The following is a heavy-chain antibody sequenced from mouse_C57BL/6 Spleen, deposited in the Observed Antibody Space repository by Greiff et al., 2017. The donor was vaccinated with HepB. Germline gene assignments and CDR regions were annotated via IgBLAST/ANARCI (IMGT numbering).Heavy chain of an antibody. Sequence: QVQLKQPGAELVRPGSSVKLSCKASGYTFTSYWMDWVKQRPGQGLEWIGNIYPSDSETHYNQKFKDKATLTVDKSSSTAYMQLSSLTSEDSAVYYCAVDSSGPFAYWGQGTLVTVSA. D-gene: IGHD3-2*02. CDR3: AVDSSGPFAY. J-gene: IGHJ3*01. CDR2: IYPSDSET. CDR1: GYTFTSYW. V-gene: IGHV1-61*01.